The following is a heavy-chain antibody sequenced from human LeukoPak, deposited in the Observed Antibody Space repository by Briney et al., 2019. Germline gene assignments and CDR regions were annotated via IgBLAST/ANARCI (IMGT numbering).Heavy chain of an antibody. CDR3: ARDPPSYSSGLYGMDV. CDR2: ISGSGSTI. Sequence: GGSLRLSCAASGFTFSSYAMSWVRQAPGKGLEWVSAISGSGSTIYYADSVKGRFTISRDNAKNSLYLQMNSLRAEDTAVYYCARDPPSYSSGLYGMDVWGQGTTVTVSS. V-gene: IGHV3-23*01. J-gene: IGHJ6*02. D-gene: IGHD6-19*01. CDR1: GFTFSSYA.